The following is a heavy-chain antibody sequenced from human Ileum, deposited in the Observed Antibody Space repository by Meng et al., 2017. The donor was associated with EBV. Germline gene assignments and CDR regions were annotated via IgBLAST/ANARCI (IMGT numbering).Heavy chain of an antibody. D-gene: IGHD4-17*01. V-gene: IGHV4-4*02. CDR3: ASGRDYAWHS. CDR2: IYHSGST. CDR1: GDSISSNNW. J-gene: IGHJ4*02. Sequence: QVQLPDSGPGLVKPSGTLSLTCAVPGDSISSNNWWSWVRQPPGKGLEWIGEIYHSGSTNYNPSLKSRVTMSVDKSKNQISLNLSSVTAADTAVYYCASGRDYAWHSWGRGTLVTVPS.